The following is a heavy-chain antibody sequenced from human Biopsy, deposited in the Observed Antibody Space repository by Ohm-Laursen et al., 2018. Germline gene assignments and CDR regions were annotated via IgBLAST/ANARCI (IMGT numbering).Heavy chain of an antibody. Sequence: SHTLSLTCAVFGQTFSDYQWSWIRQPPGKGLEWIGQINQAGTTNYNPSLKSRVYISADASKYEFSLRLTSVTAADTAVYLCGNEVHGRDYWGRGAQVTVSS. CDR3: GNEVHGRDY. D-gene: IGHD2-15*01. J-gene: IGHJ4*02. CDR1: GQTFSDYQ. V-gene: IGHV4-34*08. CDR2: INQAGTT.